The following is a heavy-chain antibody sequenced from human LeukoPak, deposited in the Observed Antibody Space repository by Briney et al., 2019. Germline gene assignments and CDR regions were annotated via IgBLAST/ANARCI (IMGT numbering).Heavy chain of an antibody. CDR2: ISYDGGNK. V-gene: IGHV3-30*04. CDR1: GFTFSSYA. Sequence: GGSLRLSCAASGFTFSSYAMHWVRQAPGKGLEWVALISYDGGNKYSADSVKGQFTISRDNSKNTLYLQMNSLRAEDTSVYYCARGARGSGWRVFDYWGQGTLVTVSS. CDR3: ARGARGSGWRVFDY. D-gene: IGHD6-19*01. J-gene: IGHJ4*02.